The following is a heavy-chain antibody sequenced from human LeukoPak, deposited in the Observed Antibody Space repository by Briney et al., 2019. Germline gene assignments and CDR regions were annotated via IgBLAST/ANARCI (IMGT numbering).Heavy chain of an antibody. CDR2: INHSGST. Sequence: PSKTLSLTCAVYGGSFSGYYWSWIRQPPGKGLEWIGEINHSGSTNYNPSLKSRVTISVDTSKNQFSLKLGSVTAADTAVYYCARGDHVKYQLRVFAYWGQGTLVTVSS. V-gene: IGHV4-34*01. J-gene: IGHJ4*02. D-gene: IGHD2-2*01. CDR3: ARGDHVKYQLRVFAY. CDR1: GGSFSGYY.